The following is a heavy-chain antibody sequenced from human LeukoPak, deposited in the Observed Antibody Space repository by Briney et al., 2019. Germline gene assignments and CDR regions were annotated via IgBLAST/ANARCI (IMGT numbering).Heavy chain of an antibody. CDR3: ARSSGSLFDY. Sequence: SETLSLTCSVSGGSISTYYWTWIRQPPGKGLEWIGYIYYSGSTNYNPSLKSRVTISLDTPKNQFSLKLSSVTAADTAVYYCARSSGSLFDYWGQGTLVTVSS. CDR2: IYYSGST. D-gene: IGHD1-26*01. CDR1: GGSISTYY. J-gene: IGHJ4*02. V-gene: IGHV4-59*08.